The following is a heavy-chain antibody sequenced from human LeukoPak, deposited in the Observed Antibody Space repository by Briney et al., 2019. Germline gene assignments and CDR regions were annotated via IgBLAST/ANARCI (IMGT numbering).Heavy chain of an antibody. V-gene: IGHV4-61*02. CDR1: GGSISNGAYH. CDR2: VYTTGDT. J-gene: IGHJ4*01. D-gene: IGHD2-2*01. Sequence: SQTLSLTCTVSGGSISNGAYHWSWIRQPAGKRLEWTGRVYTTGDTNYNPSLKSRVTISIDTSKNQFSLNLTSVTAADTAMYYCARDSCSSNSCSFDYWGLGTLVTVSS. CDR3: ARDSCSSNSCSFDY.